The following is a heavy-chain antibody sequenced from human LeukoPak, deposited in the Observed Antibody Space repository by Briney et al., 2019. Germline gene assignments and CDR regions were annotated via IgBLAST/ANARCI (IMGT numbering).Heavy chain of an antibody. CDR3: ARGGLGYCSGGSCYLYYFDY. CDR1: GGSISSSSYY. Sequence: PSETLSLTCTVSGGSISSSSYYWGWIRQPPGKGLEWIGSIYYSGSTYYNPSLKSRVTISVDTSKNQFSLKLSSVTAADTAVYYCARGGLGYCSGGSCYLYYFDYWGQGTLVTVSS. D-gene: IGHD2-15*01. V-gene: IGHV4-39*07. CDR2: IYYSGST. J-gene: IGHJ4*02.